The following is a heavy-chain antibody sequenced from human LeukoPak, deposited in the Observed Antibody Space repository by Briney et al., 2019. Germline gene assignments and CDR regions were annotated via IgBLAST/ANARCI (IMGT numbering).Heavy chain of an antibody. CDR3: AKDFVVVPGNVNYFDY. V-gene: IGHV3-74*01. J-gene: IGHJ4*02. CDR1: GFPFRSYW. Sequence: PGGSLRLSCAASGFPFRSYWMHWVRQAPGKGLVWVARIDNDAYSSVYADSVKGRFTISRDNSKNTMFLQMNRLRAEDTAVYYCAKDFVVVPGNVNYFDYWGQGTLVTVSS. CDR2: IDNDAYSS. D-gene: IGHD2-21*02.